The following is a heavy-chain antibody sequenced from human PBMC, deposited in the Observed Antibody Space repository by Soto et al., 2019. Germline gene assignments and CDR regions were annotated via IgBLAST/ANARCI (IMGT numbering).Heavy chain of an antibody. CDR2: VYYSGST. V-gene: IGHV4-39*01. CDR3: AKVVPAARGGFYFDY. CDR1: GGSISSSSYY. Sequence: QLQLRESGPGLVKPSETLSLTCTVSGGSISSSSYYWGWIRQPPGKGLEWIGSVYYSGSTYYNPSLKSRVTISVDTSKNQFSLKLSSVTAADTAVYYCAKVVPAARGGFYFDYWGQGTLVTVSS. D-gene: IGHD2-2*01. J-gene: IGHJ4*02.